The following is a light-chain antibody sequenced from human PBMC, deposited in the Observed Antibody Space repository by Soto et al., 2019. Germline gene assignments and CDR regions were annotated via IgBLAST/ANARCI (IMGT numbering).Light chain of an antibody. Sequence: EIVLTQSPGTLSLSPGETATLSCRASQSVSSSYLDWYQQTPGQAPRLLIHYTSSRATGIPDRFSGSGSGTEFTLTNSRLEPEDFAVYYCQQYGTSPFTFGPGTKVDIK. V-gene: IGKV3-20*01. J-gene: IGKJ3*01. CDR1: QSVSSSY. CDR2: YTS. CDR3: QQYGTSPFT.